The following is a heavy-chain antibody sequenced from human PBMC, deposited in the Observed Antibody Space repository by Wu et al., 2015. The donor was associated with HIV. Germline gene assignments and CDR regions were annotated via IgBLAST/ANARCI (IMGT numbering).Heavy chain of an antibody. CDR2: IIPIFGTA. V-gene: IGHV1-69*13. D-gene: IGHD6-13*01. J-gene: IGHJ6*02. Sequence: QVQLVQSGAEVKKPGSSVKVSCKASGGTFSSYAISWVRQAPGQGLEWMGRIIPIFGTANYAQKFQGRVTITADESTSTAYMELSSLRSEDTAVYYCAREGALLRYSSSREVGGYGMDVWGQGTTVTVSS. CDR3: AREGALLRYSSSREVGGYGMDV. CDR1: GGTFSSYA.